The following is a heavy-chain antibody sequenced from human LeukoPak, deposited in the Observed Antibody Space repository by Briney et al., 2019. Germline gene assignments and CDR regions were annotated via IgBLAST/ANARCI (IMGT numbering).Heavy chain of an antibody. Sequence: PSETLSLTCTVSGGSLSSSSYYWGWSRQPPGTGLEWIGSIYYSGSTYYNPSLRSRVAISVDTSKNQFSLKLSSVTAADTAVYYCARGIVATLFNDDAFDIWGQGTMVTVSS. V-gene: IGHV4-39*01. J-gene: IGHJ3*02. CDR2: IYYSGST. D-gene: IGHD5-12*01. CDR3: ARGIVATLFNDDAFDI. CDR1: GGSLSSSSYY.